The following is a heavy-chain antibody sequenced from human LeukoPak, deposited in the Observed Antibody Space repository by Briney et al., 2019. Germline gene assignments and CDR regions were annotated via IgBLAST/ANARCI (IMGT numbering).Heavy chain of an antibody. D-gene: IGHD6-6*01. V-gene: IGHV5-51*01. CDR3: ARQTLAAREPGDY. CDR1: GYSFNNFW. CDR2: IYPGDSET. Sequence: GESLKISCMGSGYSFNNFWIAWVRQMPGKGLEWMGIIYPGDSETYYSPSFQGQVTISADTSTSTAYLQWTSLKASDTAMYYCARQTLAAREPGDYWGQGTLVTVSS. J-gene: IGHJ4*02.